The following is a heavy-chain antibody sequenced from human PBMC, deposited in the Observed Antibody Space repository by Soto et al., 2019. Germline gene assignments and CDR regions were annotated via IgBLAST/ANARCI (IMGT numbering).Heavy chain of an antibody. CDR2: IYYSGST. CDR1: GGSISSYY. D-gene: IGHD2-2*01. Sequence: SETLSLTCTVSGGSISSYYWSWIRQPPGKGLEWIGYIYYSGSTNYNPSLKSRVTISVDTSKNQFSLKLSSVTAADTAVYYCARELGVPAAGFDPWGQGTLVTVSS. CDR3: ARELGVPAAGFDP. V-gene: IGHV4-59*01. J-gene: IGHJ5*02.